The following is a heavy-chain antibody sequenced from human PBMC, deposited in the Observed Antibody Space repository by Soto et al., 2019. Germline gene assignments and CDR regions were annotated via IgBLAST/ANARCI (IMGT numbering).Heavy chain of an antibody. D-gene: IGHD6-19*01. CDR3: ARHVLAVAITGFDY. Sequence: SETLSLTCTVSGGSISSYYWSWIRQPPGKGLEWIGYIYYSGSTNYNPSLKSRVTISVDTSKNQFSLKLSSVTAADTAVYYCARHVLAVAITGFDYWGQGTLVTVPQ. CDR1: GGSISSYY. CDR2: IYYSGST. J-gene: IGHJ4*02. V-gene: IGHV4-59*08.